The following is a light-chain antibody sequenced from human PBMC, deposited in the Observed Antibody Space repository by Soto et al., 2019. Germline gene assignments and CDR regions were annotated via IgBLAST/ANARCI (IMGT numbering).Light chain of an antibody. J-gene: IGLJ1*01. Sequence: QSALTQPASVSGSPGQSITISCTRTSSDVGGYNYVSWYQQHPGKAPKLMIYEVSNRPSGVSNRFSGSKSGNTASLTISGLQAEDEADYYCSSYTSSSIPYVFGTGTKLTVL. CDR1: SSDVGGYNY. V-gene: IGLV2-14*01. CDR2: EVS. CDR3: SSYTSSSIPYV.